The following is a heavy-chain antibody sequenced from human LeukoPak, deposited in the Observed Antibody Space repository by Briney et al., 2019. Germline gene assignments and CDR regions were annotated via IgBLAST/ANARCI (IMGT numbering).Heavy chain of an antibody. D-gene: IGHD6-19*01. V-gene: IGHV4-4*07. Sequence: SETLSLTCTVSGGSISSYYWSWIRQPAGKGLEWIGRIYTSGSTNYNPSLKSRVTMSVDTSKNQFSLKLSSVTAADTAVYYCAREAYSSGWYSWFDYWGQGTLVTVSS. CDR3: AREAYSSGWYSWFDY. CDR2: IYTSGST. CDR1: GGSISSYY. J-gene: IGHJ4*02.